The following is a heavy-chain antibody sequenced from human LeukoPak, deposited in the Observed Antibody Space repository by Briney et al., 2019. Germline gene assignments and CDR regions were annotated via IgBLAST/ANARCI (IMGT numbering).Heavy chain of an antibody. CDR3: ARGDSGSYQYYFDY. J-gene: IGHJ4*02. D-gene: IGHD1-26*01. CDR2: INHSGST. CDR1: GGSFSGYY. V-gene: IGHV4-34*01. Sequence: PSETLSLTCAVYGGSFSGYYWSWIRQPPGKGLEWIGEINHSGSTNYNPSLKSRVTISVDTSRHQFSLNLDSVTAADTAVYYCARGDSGSYQYYFDYWGQGTLVTVSS.